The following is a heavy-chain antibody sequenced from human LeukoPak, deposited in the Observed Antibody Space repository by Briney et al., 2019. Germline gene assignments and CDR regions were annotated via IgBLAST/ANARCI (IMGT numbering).Heavy chain of an antibody. Sequence: PGGSLRLSCAASGFTFSSYGMHWVRQAPGKGLEWVAVISYDGSNKYYADSVKGRFTISRDNSKNTLYLQMNSLRSEDTAVYYCAKGVYCSSTSCLPYGMDVWGQGTTVTVSS. CDR3: AKGVYCSSTSCLPYGMDV. D-gene: IGHD2-2*01. V-gene: IGHV3-30*18. CDR2: ISYDGSNK. J-gene: IGHJ6*02. CDR1: GFTFSSYG.